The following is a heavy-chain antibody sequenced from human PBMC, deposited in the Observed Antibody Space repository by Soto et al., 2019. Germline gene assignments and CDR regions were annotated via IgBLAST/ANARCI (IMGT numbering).Heavy chain of an antibody. J-gene: IGHJ4*02. CDR3: TRLGRDGYTTPFDY. V-gene: IGHV3-23*01. Sequence: PGGSLRLSCAASGFTFSSYAMTWVRQAPGKGLEWVSSISGSGISTYYADSVKGRFTISRDNSKNTLYLQMNSLRAEDTAVYYCTRLGRDGYTTPFDYWGQGALVTVSS. D-gene: IGHD6-25*01. CDR1: GFTFSSYA. CDR2: ISGSGIST.